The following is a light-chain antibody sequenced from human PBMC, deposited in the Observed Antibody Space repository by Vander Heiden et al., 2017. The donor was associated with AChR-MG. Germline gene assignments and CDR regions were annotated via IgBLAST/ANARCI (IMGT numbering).Light chain of an antibody. Sequence: DIQMTQSPSFLSASVGDRVTITCRASQSISSYFNWYQQKPGKAPKLLIYAASSLQSGVPSRFSGSGSGTDFTLTISRLQPEDFATYYCQQSDSTQLTFGGGTKVEIK. CDR3: QQSDSTQLT. CDR1: QSISSY. CDR2: AAS. V-gene: IGKV1-39*01. J-gene: IGKJ4*01.